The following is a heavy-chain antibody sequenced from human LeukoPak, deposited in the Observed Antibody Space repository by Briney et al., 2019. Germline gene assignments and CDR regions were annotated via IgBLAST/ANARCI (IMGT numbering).Heavy chain of an antibody. CDR3: AKAGREAWQPLH. D-gene: IGHD2-8*02. J-gene: IGHJ4*02. CDR1: GFTFSSYA. CDR2: ISGSGGST. Sequence: GGSLRLSCAASGFTFSSYARSCVRQAPGKGLEGVSAISGSGGSTYYADSVKGRFTISRDNSKNTLYLQMNSMRAEDTAVYYCAKAGREAWQPLHWGQGTLVTVSS. V-gene: IGHV3-23*01.